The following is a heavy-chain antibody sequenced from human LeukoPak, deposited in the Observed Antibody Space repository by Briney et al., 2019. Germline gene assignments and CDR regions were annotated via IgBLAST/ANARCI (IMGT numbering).Heavy chain of an antibody. Sequence: PGGSLRLSCAASGFTFSSYGMHWVRQAPGKGLEWVAFIRYDGSNKYYADSVKGRFTISRDNSKNTLYLQMNSLRAEATAVYYCAKEGTAMVSHRHDYYYMDVWGKGTTVTISS. CDR1: GFTFSSYG. CDR3: AKEGTAMVSHRHDYYYMDV. V-gene: IGHV3-30*02. J-gene: IGHJ6*03. CDR2: IRYDGSNK. D-gene: IGHD5-18*01.